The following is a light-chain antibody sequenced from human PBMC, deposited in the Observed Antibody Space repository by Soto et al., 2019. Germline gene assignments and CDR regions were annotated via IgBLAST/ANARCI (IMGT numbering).Light chain of an antibody. CDR3: SSYTSSGLDV. V-gene: IGLV2-14*01. CDR1: SSDVGGYNY. CDR2: EVS. J-gene: IGLJ1*01. Sequence: QSALTQPASVSGSPGQSITISCTGTSSDVGGYNYVSWYQQHPGKAPKLMIYEVSNRPSGVSNRFSGSKSGNTASLTISGLQAEDEADYYCSSYTSSGLDVFGTGTKLTVL.